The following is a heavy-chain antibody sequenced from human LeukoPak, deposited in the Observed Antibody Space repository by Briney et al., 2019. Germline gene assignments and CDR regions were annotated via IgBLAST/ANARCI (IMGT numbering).Heavy chain of an antibody. D-gene: IGHD2-15*01. Sequence: GASLRLSCAASGFTFSSYAMSWVRQAPGKGLEWVSAISGSGGSTYYADSVKGRFTISRDNAKNSLYLQMNSLRAEDTAVYYCAREAVVVVAARSFDYWGQGTLVTVSS. V-gene: IGHV3-23*01. J-gene: IGHJ4*02. CDR2: ISGSGGST. CDR3: AREAVVVVAARSFDY. CDR1: GFTFSSYA.